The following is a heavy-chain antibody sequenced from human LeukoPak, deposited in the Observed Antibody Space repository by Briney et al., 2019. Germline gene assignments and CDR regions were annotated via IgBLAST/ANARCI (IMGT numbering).Heavy chain of an antibody. J-gene: IGHJ4*02. CDR2: IYYSGST. CDR3: ARASGRRVFDY. Sequence: SETLSLTCTVSGGSISSGGYCWSWIRQHPGKGLERIGYIYYSGSTYYNTSLKSRVTISVDTSKNQFSLKLSSVTAADTAVYYCARASGRRVFDYWGQGTLVTVSS. CDR1: GGSISSGGYC. V-gene: IGHV4-31*03. D-gene: IGHD6-25*01.